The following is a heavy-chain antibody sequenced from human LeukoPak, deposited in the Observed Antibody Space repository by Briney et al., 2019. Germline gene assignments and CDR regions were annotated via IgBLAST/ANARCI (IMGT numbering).Heavy chain of an antibody. CDR3: ARDDYGDYYFDY. J-gene: IGHJ4*02. CDR2: MNPNSGNT. D-gene: IGHD4-17*01. CDR1: GYTFTSYD. Sequence: ASVKVSCKASGYTFTSYDINWVRQATGQGLEWMGWMNPNSGNTGYAQKFQGRVTKTRNTSISTAYMELSSLRSEDTAVYYCARDDYGDYYFDYWGQGTLVTVSS. V-gene: IGHV1-8*02.